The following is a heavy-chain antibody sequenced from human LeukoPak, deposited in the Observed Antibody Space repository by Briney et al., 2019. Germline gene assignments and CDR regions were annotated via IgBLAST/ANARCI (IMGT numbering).Heavy chain of an antibody. D-gene: IGHD3-9*01. J-gene: IGHJ6*04. CDR3: ARGWDYDILTGYYRPYYYYGMDV. V-gene: IGHV3-21*01. CDR2: ISSSSYI. Sequence: LGGSLRLSCAASGFTFSSYSMNWVRQAPGKGLEWVSSISSSSYIYYADPVKGRFTISRDNAKNSLYLQMNSLRAEDTAVYYCARGWDYDILTGYYRPYYYYGMDVWGKGTTVTVSS. CDR1: GFTFSSYS.